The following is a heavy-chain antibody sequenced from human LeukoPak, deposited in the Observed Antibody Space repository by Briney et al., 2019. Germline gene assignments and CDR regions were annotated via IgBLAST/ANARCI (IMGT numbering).Heavy chain of an antibody. CDR1: GYSISSGYY. V-gene: IGHV4-38-2*01. Sequence: SETLSLTCAVSGYSISSGYYWGWIRQPPGKGLEWIGSIYHSGSTYYNSSLKSRVTLSVDTSKNQFSLKLSSVTAADTAVYYCARRLYDFWSGYPDDAFDIWGQGTMVTVSS. D-gene: IGHD3-3*01. CDR2: IYHSGST. CDR3: ARRLYDFWSGYPDDAFDI. J-gene: IGHJ3*02.